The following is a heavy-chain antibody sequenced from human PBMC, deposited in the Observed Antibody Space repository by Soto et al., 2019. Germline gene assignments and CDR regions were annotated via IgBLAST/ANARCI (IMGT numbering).Heavy chain of an antibody. D-gene: IGHD3-22*01. CDR3: ARAATSMIVVVFRDY. CDR1: GGTFSSYA. CDR2: IIPIFGTA. J-gene: IGHJ4*02. V-gene: IGHV1-69*01. Sequence: QVQLVQSGAEVQKPGSSVKVSCKASGGTFSSYAISWVRQAPGQGLEWMGGIIPIFGTANYAQKFQGRVTITADESTSTAYMERSSLRSEDTAVYYCARAATSMIVVVFRDYWGQGTLVTVSS.